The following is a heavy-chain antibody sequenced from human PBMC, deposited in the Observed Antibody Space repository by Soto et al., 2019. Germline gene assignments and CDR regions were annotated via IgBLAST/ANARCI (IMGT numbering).Heavy chain of an antibody. J-gene: IGHJ4*02. CDR3: ARIVNYYGSGSYHLDY. CDR2: INAGNGNT. CDR1: GYTFTSYA. V-gene: IGHV1-3*01. Sequence: ASVKVSCKASGYTFTSYAMHWVRQAPGQRLEWMGWINAGNGNTKYSQKFQGRVTITRDTSASTAYMELSSLRSEDTAVYYCARIVNYYGSGSYHLDYWGQGTLVTVSS. D-gene: IGHD3-10*01.